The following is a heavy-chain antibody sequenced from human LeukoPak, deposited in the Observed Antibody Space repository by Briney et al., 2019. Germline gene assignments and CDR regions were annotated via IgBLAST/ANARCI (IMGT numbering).Heavy chain of an antibody. J-gene: IGHJ4*02. CDR2: ISYDGSNK. CDR1: GFTFSSYA. Sequence: GGSLRLSCAASGFTFSSYAMHWVRQAPGKGLEWVAVISYDGSNKYYADSVKGRFTISRDNSKNTLYLQMNSLRAEDTAVYYCARDLSVWSLGYSYPYWGQGTLVTVSS. V-gene: IGHV3-30-3*01. D-gene: IGHD5-18*01. CDR3: ARDLSVWSLGYSYPY.